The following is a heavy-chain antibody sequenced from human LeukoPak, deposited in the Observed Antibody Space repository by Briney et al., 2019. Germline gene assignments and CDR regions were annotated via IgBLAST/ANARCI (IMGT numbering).Heavy chain of an antibody. Sequence: GASVKVSCKASGYTFTCYGISWVRQAPGQGLEWMGWISAYNGNTNYAQKLQGRVTMTTDTSTSTAYMELRSLRSDDTAVYYCARAYDFWSGYSNWFDPWGQGTLVTVSS. D-gene: IGHD3-3*01. CDR1: GYTFTCYG. V-gene: IGHV1-18*01. CDR2: ISAYNGNT. J-gene: IGHJ5*02. CDR3: ARAYDFWSGYSNWFDP.